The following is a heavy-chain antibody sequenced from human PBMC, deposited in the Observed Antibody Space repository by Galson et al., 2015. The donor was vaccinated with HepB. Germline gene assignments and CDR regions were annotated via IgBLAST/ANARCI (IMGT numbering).Heavy chain of an antibody. V-gene: IGHV3-43D*03. Sequence: SLRLSCAASGFTFDDYAMHWVRHAPGKGLEWVSLISWDGGSTYYADSVKGRFTISRDNSKNSLYLQMNSLRAEDTALYYCAKGGGIAAAGTDWLDPWGQGTLVTVSS. CDR1: GFTFDDYA. J-gene: IGHJ5*02. D-gene: IGHD6-13*01. CDR3: AKGGGIAAAGTDWLDP. CDR2: ISWDGGST.